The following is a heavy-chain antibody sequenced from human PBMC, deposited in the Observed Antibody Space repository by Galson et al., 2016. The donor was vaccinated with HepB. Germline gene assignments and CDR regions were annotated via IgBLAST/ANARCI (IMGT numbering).Heavy chain of an antibody. J-gene: IGHJ6*02. CDR2: IIPIYGTA. D-gene: IGHD3-10*01. CDR3: ATGPYMVRGVFIPSYYYSGMDV. Sequence: SVKVSCKASGGTFSKYAISWVRQAPGQGLEWMGGIIPIYGTADYAQKFQGRVTITADESTSTAYMELSSLRSEDTALYYCATGPYMVRGVFIPSYYYSGMDVWGQGTTVSVSS. CDR1: GGTFSKYA. V-gene: IGHV1-69*13.